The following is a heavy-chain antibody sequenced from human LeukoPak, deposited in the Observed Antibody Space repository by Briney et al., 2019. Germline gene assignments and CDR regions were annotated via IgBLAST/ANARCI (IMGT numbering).Heavy chain of an antibody. CDR2: ILVGSGNT. D-gene: IGHD2-2*01. CDR3: ASDPPYTSSSAW. Sequence: SVKVSCKASGFTFTSTAVQWVRQARGQRLEWIGWILVGSGNTDYAQMFQERVTLTWDVSTSTAYMVLSSLRSEDTAIYYCASDPPYTSSSAWWGQGTLVTVSS. J-gene: IGHJ4*02. CDR1: GFTFTSTA. V-gene: IGHV1-58*01.